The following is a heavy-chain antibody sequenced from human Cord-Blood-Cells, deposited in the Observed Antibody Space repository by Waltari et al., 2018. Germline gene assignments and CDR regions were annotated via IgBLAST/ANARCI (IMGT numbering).Heavy chain of an antibody. V-gene: IGHV4-39*01. CDR2: IYYSGST. CDR1: GGSISSSSYY. D-gene: IGHD3-3*01. Sequence: QLQLQESGPGLVKPSETLSLTCTVSGGSISSSSYYWGWIRQPPGKGLEWIGSIYYSGSTDYTPPPKARVTIPVDTAKNQFSLKLGLVTAADTAVYYCARHRYYDFWSGYYIDYWGHGTLVTVSS. CDR3: ARHRYYDFWSGYYIDY. J-gene: IGHJ4*01.